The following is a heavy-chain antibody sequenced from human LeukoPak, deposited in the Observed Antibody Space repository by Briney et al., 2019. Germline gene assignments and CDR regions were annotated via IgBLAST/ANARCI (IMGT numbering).Heavy chain of an antibody. Sequence: PGGSLRLSCAASGFTFSSYAMSWVRRAPGKGLEWVSAISGSGGSTYYADSVKGRFTISRDNSKNTLYLQMNSLRAEDTAVYYCAKHRLAVAGKTYNDYWGQGTLVTVSS. V-gene: IGHV3-23*01. J-gene: IGHJ4*02. CDR2: ISGSGGST. CDR3: AKHRLAVAGKTYNDY. CDR1: GFTFSSYA. D-gene: IGHD6-19*01.